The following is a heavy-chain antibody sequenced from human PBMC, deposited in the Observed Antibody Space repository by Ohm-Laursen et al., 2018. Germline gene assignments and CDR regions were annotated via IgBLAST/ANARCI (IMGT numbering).Heavy chain of an antibody. CDR1: GFTFSNYA. CDR2: ITDGGGST. CDR3: ARDRIAARRGDFDY. V-gene: IGHV3-23*01. D-gene: IGHD6-6*01. J-gene: IGHJ4*02. Sequence: SLRLSCAAAGFTFSNYAMTWVRQAPGRGLVWVSAITDGGGSTYYADSVKGRFTISRDNSKNTLYLQMNSLRAEDTAVYYCARDRIAARRGDFDYWGQGTLVTVSS.